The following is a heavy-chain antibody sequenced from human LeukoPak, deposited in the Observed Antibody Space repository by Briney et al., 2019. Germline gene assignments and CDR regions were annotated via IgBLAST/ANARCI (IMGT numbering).Heavy chain of an antibody. V-gene: IGHV4-59*01. Sequence: PSETLSLTCTVSGGSISPYYWSWIRQPPGKGLEWIGYIYYSGSTNYNPSLKSRVTISVDTSKNQFSLKLSSVTAADTAVYYCARESGSYGGRALDIWGQGTMVIVSS. D-gene: IGHD1-26*01. CDR1: GGSISPYY. CDR3: ARESGSYGGRALDI. J-gene: IGHJ3*02. CDR2: IYYSGST.